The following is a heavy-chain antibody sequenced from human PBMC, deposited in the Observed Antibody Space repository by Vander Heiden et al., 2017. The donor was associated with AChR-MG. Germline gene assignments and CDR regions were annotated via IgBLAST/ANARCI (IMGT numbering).Heavy chain of an antibody. CDR2: INHSGRT. Sequence: QVQLQQWGAGLLKPSETLSLTCAVYGGSFSGYYWSWIRQPPGKGLEWIGEINHSGRTNYTTSLKRRVTISVDTSKSQFSLKMSSVTAADTAVYYCARAGPWTTTRLLHYFKHWCQGTLVTVSS. CDR3: ARAGPWTTTRLLHYFKH. CDR1: GGSFSGYY. J-gene: IGHJ1*01. D-gene: IGHD4-17*01. V-gene: IGHV4-34*01.